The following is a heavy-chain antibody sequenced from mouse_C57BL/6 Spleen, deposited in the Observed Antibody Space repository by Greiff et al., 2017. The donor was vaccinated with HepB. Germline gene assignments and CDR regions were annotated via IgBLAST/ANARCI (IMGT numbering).Heavy chain of an antibody. CDR1: GYTFTSYW. CDR3: ARRSSVLYAMDY. D-gene: IGHD3-2*02. CDR2: IYPSDSET. J-gene: IGHJ4*01. Sequence: QVLLQQPGAELVRPGSSVKLSCKASGYTFTSYWMDWVKQRPGQGLEWIGNIYPSDSETHYNQKFKDKATLTVDKSSSTAYMQLSSLTSEDSAVYYCARRSSVLYAMDYWGQGTSVTVSS. V-gene: IGHV1-61*01.